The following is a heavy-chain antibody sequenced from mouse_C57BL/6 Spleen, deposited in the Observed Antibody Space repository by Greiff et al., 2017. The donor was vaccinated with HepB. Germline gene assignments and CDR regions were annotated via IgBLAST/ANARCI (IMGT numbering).Heavy chain of an antibody. Sequence: DVKLVESGGDLVKPGGSLKLSCAASGFTFSSYGMSWVRQTPDKRLEWVATISSGGSYTYYPDSVKGRFTISRDNAKNTLYLQMSSLKSEDTAMYYCARLITTVGDYFDYWGQGTTLTVSS. CDR1: GFTFSSYG. CDR2: ISSGGSYT. V-gene: IGHV5-6*02. J-gene: IGHJ2*01. CDR3: ARLITTVGDYFDY. D-gene: IGHD1-1*01.